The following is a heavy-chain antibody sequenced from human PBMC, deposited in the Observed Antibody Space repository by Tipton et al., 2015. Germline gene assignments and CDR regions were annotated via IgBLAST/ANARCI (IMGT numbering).Heavy chain of an antibody. J-gene: IGHJ1*01. V-gene: IGHV4-61*05. D-gene: IGHD3-10*01. Sequence: TLSLTCSVSGGSISTRTYYWGWIRQPPGKGLEWIGYVFFTGSTNYDRSLKSRVTISLDSSNYQFSLRMNSVTAADMAVYFCARGQDERTLGEYFSHWGQGSLVTVSS. CDR1: GGSISTRTYY. CDR3: ARGQDERTLGEYFSH. CDR2: VFFTGST.